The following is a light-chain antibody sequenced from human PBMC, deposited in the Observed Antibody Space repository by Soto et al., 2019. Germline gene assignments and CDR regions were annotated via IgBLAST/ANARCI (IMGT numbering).Light chain of an antibody. CDR2: GAS. J-gene: IGKJ1*01. Sequence: EIMITQSPATLSVSTGERAPLSCRASQSVSSNLAWYQQKPGQAPRLLIYGASTRATGIPARFSGSGSGTEFTLTISSLQSEDFAVYYCQQYNNWPRTFGQGTKVDI. V-gene: IGKV3-15*01. CDR3: QQYNNWPRT. CDR1: QSVSSN.